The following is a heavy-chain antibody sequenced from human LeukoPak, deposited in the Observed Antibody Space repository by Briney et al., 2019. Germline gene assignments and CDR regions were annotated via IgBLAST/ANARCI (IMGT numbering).Heavy chain of an antibody. J-gene: IGHJ4*02. Sequence: PGRSLRLSCAASGFTFSSYAMHWVRQAPGKGLEWVAVISYDGSNKYYADSVKGRFTISRDNSKNTLYLQMNSLRAADTAVYYCARNSGSYYSLFDYWGQGTLVTVSS. V-gene: IGHV3-30-3*01. CDR3: ARNSGSYYSLFDY. CDR2: ISYDGSNK. D-gene: IGHD1-26*01. CDR1: GFTFSSYA.